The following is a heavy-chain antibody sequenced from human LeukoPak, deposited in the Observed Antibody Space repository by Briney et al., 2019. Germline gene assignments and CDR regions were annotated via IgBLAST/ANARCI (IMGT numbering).Heavy chain of an antibody. D-gene: IGHD6-13*01. CDR3: ARDAGRPRAAAGSFDY. J-gene: IGHJ4*02. V-gene: IGHV1-46*01. CDR1: GYTFTNYY. CDR2: ITPSGGST. Sequence: ASVKVSCKASGYTFTNYYMHWVRQAPGQGLEWLGLITPSGGSTWYAQKFQGRVTMTRDMSTSTDYMELSSLRSDDTAVYYCARDAGRPRAAAGSFDYWGQGTLVTVSS.